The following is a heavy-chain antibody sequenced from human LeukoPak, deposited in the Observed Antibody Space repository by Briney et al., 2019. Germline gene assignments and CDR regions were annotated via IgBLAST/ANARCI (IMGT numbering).Heavy chain of an antibody. J-gene: IGHJ3*02. Sequence: GGPLRLSCAASGFIFSTYGMTWVREAPGKRLEWVSSISSSRTYIYYADSAKGRFTISRDNPKNSLYLQMDSLRAEDTAVYYGARGGITGGPVRTFDIWGQGTMVTVSS. V-gene: IGHV3-21*01. CDR2: ISSSRTYI. CDR1: GFIFSTYG. CDR3: ARGGITGGPVRTFDI. D-gene: IGHD7-27*01.